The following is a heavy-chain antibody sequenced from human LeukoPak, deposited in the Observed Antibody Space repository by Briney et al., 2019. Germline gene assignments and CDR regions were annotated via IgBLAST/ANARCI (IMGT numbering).Heavy chain of an antibody. CDR1: GFTFSSNA. V-gene: IGHV3-23*01. CDR3: AKGGSYYALIGGFDY. Sequence: AGSLRLSCAASGFTFSSNAMSWDRQAPGKGLEWVSAISGSGGSTYYADSVKGRFTISRDNSKNTLYLQMNSLRAEDTAVYYCAKGGSYYALIGGFDYWGQGTLVAVSS. CDR2: ISGSGGST. J-gene: IGHJ4*02. D-gene: IGHD1-26*01.